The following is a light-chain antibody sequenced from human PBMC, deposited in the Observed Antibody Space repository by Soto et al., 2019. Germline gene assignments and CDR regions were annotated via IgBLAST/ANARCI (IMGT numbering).Light chain of an antibody. V-gene: IGLV2-14*03. Sequence: QSVLTQPASVYGSPGQSITISCTGTSSDVGGYTYVSWYQQHPGKAPKLMIYDVSNRPSGVSNRFSGSKSGNTASLTISGLQAEDEADYYCNSYTSSSTVVFGGGTKLTVL. CDR3: NSYTSSSTVV. CDR2: DVS. J-gene: IGLJ2*01. CDR1: SSDVGGYTY.